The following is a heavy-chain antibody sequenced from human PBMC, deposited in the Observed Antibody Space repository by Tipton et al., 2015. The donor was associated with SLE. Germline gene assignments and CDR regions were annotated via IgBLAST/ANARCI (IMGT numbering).Heavy chain of an antibody. J-gene: IGHJ4*02. V-gene: IGHV4-34*01. CDR3: ARRGVRAPFYY. Sequence: LRLSCAVYGGSFSGYYWSWIRQPPGKGLEWIGEINHSGSTNYNPSLKSRVTISVDTSKNQFSLKLSSVTAADTAVYYCARRGVRAPFYYWGQGTLVTVSS. CDR2: INHSGST. D-gene: IGHD2-21*01. CDR1: GGSFSGYY.